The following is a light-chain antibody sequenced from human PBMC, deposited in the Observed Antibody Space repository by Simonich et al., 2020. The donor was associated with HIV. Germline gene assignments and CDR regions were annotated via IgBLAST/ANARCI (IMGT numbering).Light chain of an antibody. CDR2: WAS. CDR1: QSVLYSSNNKNY. J-gene: IGKJ4*01. Sequence: DIVMTQSPDSLAVSLGERATIDCKSSQSVLYSSNNKNYIAWYPQKPGQPPKLLIYWASTRQSGVPDRFSGSGSGADFTLTISSMQAEDVAVYYCQQYYTTPLTFGGGTKVEIK. CDR3: QQYYTTPLT. V-gene: IGKV4-1*01.